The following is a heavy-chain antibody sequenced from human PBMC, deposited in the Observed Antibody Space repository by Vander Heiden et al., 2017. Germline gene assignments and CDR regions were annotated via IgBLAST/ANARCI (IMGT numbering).Heavy chain of an antibody. V-gene: IGHV5-10-1*03. CDR1: GYTFRNYW. CDR3: ARLSANYYGTDWHFDL. Sequence: EVQLVPSGAGVKKPGGSLKIPGRGLGYTFRNYWINWVRQKPGKGLEWLGRIDPSDSYTNYSPSFQGHVTISVDNSISTAYLQWGSLKASDSGMYFCARLSANYYGTDWHFDLWGRGTLVTVSS. D-gene: IGHD1-26*01. CDR2: IDPSDSYT. J-gene: IGHJ2*01.